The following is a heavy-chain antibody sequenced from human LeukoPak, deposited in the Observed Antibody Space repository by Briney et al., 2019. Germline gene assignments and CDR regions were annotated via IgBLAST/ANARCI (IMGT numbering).Heavy chain of an antibody. CDR3: ARDLRCSGGSCYSSPYGFDL. CDR1: GYTFTTYG. Sequence: ASVKVSCKASGYTFTTYGISWVRQAPGQGLEWMGWITAYNGHTNHAQKVQGRVTMTTDTSTNTAYMELRSLRSDDTAVYYCARDLRCSGGSCYSSPYGFDLWGQGTVVTVSS. V-gene: IGHV1-18*01. J-gene: IGHJ3*01. D-gene: IGHD2-15*01. CDR2: ITAYNGHT.